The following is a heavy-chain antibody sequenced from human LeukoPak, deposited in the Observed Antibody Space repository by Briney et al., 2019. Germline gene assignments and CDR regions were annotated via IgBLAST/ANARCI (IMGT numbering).Heavy chain of an antibody. CDR2: IRYDGSNK. J-gene: IGHJ4*02. Sequence: GGSLRLSCAASGFTFSSYGMHWVRQAPGKGLEWVAFIRYDGSNKYYADSVKGRFTISRDNSKNTLYLQMNSLRAEDTAVYYCAKSRVAAAGMGVSDYWGQGTLVTVSS. CDR3: AKSRVAAAGMGVSDY. V-gene: IGHV3-30*02. CDR1: GFTFSSYG. D-gene: IGHD6-13*01.